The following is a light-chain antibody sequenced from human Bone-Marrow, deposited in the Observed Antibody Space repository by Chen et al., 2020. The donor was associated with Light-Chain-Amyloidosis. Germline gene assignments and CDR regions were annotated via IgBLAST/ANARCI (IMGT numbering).Light chain of an antibody. CDR3: SSYTITYALV. CDR2: EVT. Sequence: SALTQPASVSVSPGQSLTISCTGTSSDVGGDNHVSWYQQHPDKAPKLMIYEVTNRPSWVPDRFSGSKSENTASLTISGLQTEDEADYFCSSYTITYALVFGSGTRVTVL. CDR1: SSDVGGDNH. V-gene: IGLV2-14*01. J-gene: IGLJ1*01.